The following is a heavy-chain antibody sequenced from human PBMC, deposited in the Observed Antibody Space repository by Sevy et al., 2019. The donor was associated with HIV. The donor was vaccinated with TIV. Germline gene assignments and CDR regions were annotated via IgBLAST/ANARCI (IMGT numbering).Heavy chain of an antibody. CDR3: AQGYYFTY. D-gene: IGHD3-22*01. Sequence: ASVKVSCKASRSTFVSNDINWLRQAPGQGLEWVGWMRPNSGEVGYAQKVQGRVTMTRNISITTAYMELGRLRFDDTAVYYCAQGYYFTYWGQGTVVTVSS. CDR2: MRPNSGEV. J-gene: IGHJ4*02. CDR1: RSTFVSND. V-gene: IGHV1-8*01.